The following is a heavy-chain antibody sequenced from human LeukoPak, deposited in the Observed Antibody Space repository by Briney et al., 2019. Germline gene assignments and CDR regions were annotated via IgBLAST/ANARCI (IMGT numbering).Heavy chain of an antibody. D-gene: IGHD3-3*01. V-gene: IGHV1-69*05. CDR1: GGTFSSYA. Sequence: SVKVSCKASGGTFSSYAISWVRQAPGQGLEWMGGIIPIFGTANYAQKFQGRVTITTDESTSTAYMELRSLRSDDTAVYYCARVGHDFWSGYYFDYWGQGTLVTVSS. CDR3: ARVGHDFWSGYYFDY. J-gene: IGHJ4*02. CDR2: IIPIFGTA.